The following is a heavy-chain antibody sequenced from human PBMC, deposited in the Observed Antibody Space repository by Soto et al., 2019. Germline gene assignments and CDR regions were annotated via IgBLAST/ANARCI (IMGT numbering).Heavy chain of an antibody. V-gene: IGHV3-21*01. J-gene: IGHJ5*02. D-gene: IGHD4-4*01. Sequence: GGSLRLSCAASGFTFSSYSMNWVRQAPGKGLEWVSSISSSSSYIYYADSVKGRFTISRDNAKNSLYLQMNSLRAEDTAVYYCARDLGYSNIRRNWFDPWGQGTLVTVSS. CDR1: GFTFSSYS. CDR2: ISSSSSYI. CDR3: ARDLGYSNIRRNWFDP.